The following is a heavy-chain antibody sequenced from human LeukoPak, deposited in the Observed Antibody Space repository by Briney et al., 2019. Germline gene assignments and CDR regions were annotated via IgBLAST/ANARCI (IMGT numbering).Heavy chain of an antibody. V-gene: IGHV1-69*05. J-gene: IGHJ4*02. D-gene: IGHD1-26*01. CDR1: GGTFSSYA. CDR3: ARSGANSVYYFDY. CDR2: IIPIFGTA. Sequence: SVKVSCKASGGTFSSYAISWVRQAPGQGLEWMGGIIPIFGTANYAQKLQGRVTMTTDTSTSTAYMELRSLRSDDTAVYYCARSGANSVYYFDYWGQGTLVTVSS.